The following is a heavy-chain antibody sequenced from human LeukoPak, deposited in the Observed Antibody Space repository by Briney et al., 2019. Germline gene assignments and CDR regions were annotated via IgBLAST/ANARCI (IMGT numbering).Heavy chain of an antibody. CDR3: ARGSRLRRFTISWEANDY. V-gene: IGHV4-34*01. D-gene: IGHD3-3*01. Sequence: SETLSLTCAVYGGSFSVYYCSWIRQPPGKGLEWIGEINHSGSTNYNPSLKSRVTISVDTSKNQFSLKLSSVTAADTAVYYCARGSRLRRFTISWEANDYWGQGTLVTVSS. CDR2: INHSGST. CDR1: GGSFSVYY. J-gene: IGHJ4*02.